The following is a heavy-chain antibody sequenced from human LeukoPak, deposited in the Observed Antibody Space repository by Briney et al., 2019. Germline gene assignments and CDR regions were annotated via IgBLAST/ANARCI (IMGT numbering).Heavy chain of an antibody. D-gene: IGHD1-26*01. CDR1: GYSFTNYW. V-gene: IGHV5-10-1*01. Sequence: GESLKISCKGSGYSFTNYWISWVRQMPGKGLEWMGRIDPSDSYTNYSPSFQGHVTISADKSISTAYLQWSSLRASDTAMYYCARQAASSGGYLDWSPGTLVTVSS. CDR2: IDPSDSYT. CDR3: ARQAASSGGYLD. J-gene: IGHJ4*02.